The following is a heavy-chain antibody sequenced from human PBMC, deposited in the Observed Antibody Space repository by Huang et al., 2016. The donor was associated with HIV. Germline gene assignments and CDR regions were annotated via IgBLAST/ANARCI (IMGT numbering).Heavy chain of an antibody. CDR2: IKQDGSEK. CDR1: GFTFSSYW. Sequence: EVQLVESGGGLVQPGGSLRLSCAASGFTFSSYWMSWVRQAPGKGLEWVANIKQDGSEKYYVDPVKGRFTISRDNARNSLHLQMNSLRGEDTAVYYCVRGRQIVVVVAATPGYFDYWGQGTLVTVSS. D-gene: IGHD2-15*01. V-gene: IGHV3-7*01. J-gene: IGHJ4*02. CDR3: VRGRQIVVVVAATPGYFDY.